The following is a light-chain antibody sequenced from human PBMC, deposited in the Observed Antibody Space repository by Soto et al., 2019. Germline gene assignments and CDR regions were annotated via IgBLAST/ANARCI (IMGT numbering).Light chain of an antibody. CDR1: QTISSW. J-gene: IGKJ4*01. Sequence: DIQITQSPSTRSGSVGDRVTITCRASQTISSWLAWYRQKPGKAPKLLIYKASTLKSGVPSRISGSGSGTEFTLTISSLQTDDFATYYCQQYLTYSSLTFGGGTKVDIK. V-gene: IGKV1-5*03. CDR3: QQYLTYSSLT. CDR2: KAS.